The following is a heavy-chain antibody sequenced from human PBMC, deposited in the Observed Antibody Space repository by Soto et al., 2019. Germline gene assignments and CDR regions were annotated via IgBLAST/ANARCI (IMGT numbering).Heavy chain of an antibody. J-gene: IGHJ4*02. CDR2: IKQDGSHK. D-gene: IGHD6-6*01. Sequence: GGSLRLSCSASGFIFSNYWMTWVRQAPGKGLEWLANIKQDGSHKYYVDSVNGRFTISRDNAKNSVYLQMSGLRAEDTAVYYCARIGYSSSSLDYWGQGTLVTVSS. CDR1: GFIFSNYW. V-gene: IGHV3-7*03. CDR3: ARIGYSSSSLDY.